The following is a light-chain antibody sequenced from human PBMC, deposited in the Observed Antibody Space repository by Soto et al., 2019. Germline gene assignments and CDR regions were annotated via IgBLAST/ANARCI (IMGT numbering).Light chain of an antibody. CDR2: GAS. J-gene: IGKJ2*01. CDR1: QGIRDE. V-gene: IGKV1-6*01. Sequence: AIQMTQFPASLSASVGDRVTITCRASQGIRDELGWYQQKPGQAPKLLIYGASRLESGVPSRFSGSGSGTDFSLTIYSLRPEDSATYFCLQDYNYPRTFGQGTKLQIK. CDR3: LQDYNYPRT.